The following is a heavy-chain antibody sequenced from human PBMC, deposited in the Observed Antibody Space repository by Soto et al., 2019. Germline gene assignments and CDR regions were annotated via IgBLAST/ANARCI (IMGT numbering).Heavy chain of an antibody. CDR3: AREPIVDYGSGSYSDY. D-gene: IGHD3-10*01. V-gene: IGHV1-69*13. J-gene: IGHJ4*02. CDR1: GGTFSSYA. CDR2: IIPIFGTA. Sequence: SVKVSCKASGGTFSSYAISWVRQAPGQGLEWMGGIIPIFGTADYAQKFQGRVTITADESTSTAYMELSSLRSEDTAVYYCAREPIVDYGSGSYSDYWGQGTLVTVSS.